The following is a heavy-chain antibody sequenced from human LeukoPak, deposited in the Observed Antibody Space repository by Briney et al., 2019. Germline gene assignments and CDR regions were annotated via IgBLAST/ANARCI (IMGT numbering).Heavy chain of an antibody. CDR3: AAAPGIAVAGTLAFDI. J-gene: IGHJ3*02. Sequence: ASVKVSCKASGYTFTGYYMHWVRQAPGQGLEWMGWINPNSGGTNYAQKFQGRVTMTRDTSISTAYMELSRLRSDDTAVYYCAAAPGIAVAGTLAFDIWGQGTMVTVSS. CDR1: GYTFTGYY. CDR2: INPNSGGT. V-gene: IGHV1-2*02. D-gene: IGHD6-19*01.